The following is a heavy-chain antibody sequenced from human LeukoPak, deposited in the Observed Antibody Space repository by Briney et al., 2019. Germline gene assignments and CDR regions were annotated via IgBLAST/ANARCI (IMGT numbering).Heavy chain of an antibody. CDR1: GGSISSYY. Sequence: IPSETLSLTCAVSGGSISSYYWRWIRQPPRKGLEWIGYIYYSGSTNYNPSLRSRVTISVDTSKNQFSLKLLSVTAADTAVYYCARGMQQLYHFDSSGRGTLVTASS. J-gene: IGHJ4*02. D-gene: IGHD6-13*01. V-gene: IGHV4-59*01. CDR3: ARGMQQLYHFDS. CDR2: IYYSGST.